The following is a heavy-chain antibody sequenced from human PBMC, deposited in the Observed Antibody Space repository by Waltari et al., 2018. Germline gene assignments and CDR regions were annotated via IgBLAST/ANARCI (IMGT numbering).Heavy chain of an antibody. J-gene: IGHJ4*02. CDR1: GFTLSSYW. V-gene: IGHV3-7*01. D-gene: IGHD3-10*01. CDR2: IKQDGSEK. CDR3: AREVLLWFGERSRSRYFDY. Sequence: EVQLVESGGGLVQPGGSLRLSCAASGFTLSSYWMSWVRQAPGKGLEWVANIKQDGSEKYYVDSVKGRFTISRDNAKNSLYLQMNSLRAEDTAVYYCAREVLLWFGERSRSRYFDYWGQGTLVTVSS.